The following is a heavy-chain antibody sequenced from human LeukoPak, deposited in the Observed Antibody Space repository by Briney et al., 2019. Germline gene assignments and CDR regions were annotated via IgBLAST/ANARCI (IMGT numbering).Heavy chain of an antibody. V-gene: IGHV3-48*01. Sequence: GGSLRLSCAASGFTFSSYSMNWVRQAQGKGLEWVSYIDSSSSTIYYGDSVKGRFTISRDNAKNSLYLQMNSLRVEDTAVYYCARAAYSSGWYERYYYYYMDVWGKGTTVTISS. J-gene: IGHJ6*03. CDR3: ARAAYSSGWYERYYYYYMDV. CDR1: GFTFSSYS. CDR2: IDSSSSTI. D-gene: IGHD6-19*01.